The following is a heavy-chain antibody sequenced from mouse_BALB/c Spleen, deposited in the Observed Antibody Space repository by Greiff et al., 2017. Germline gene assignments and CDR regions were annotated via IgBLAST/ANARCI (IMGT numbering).Heavy chain of an antibody. CDR1: GYTFTDYN. CDR2: INPNNGGT. CDR3: ARNLFAY. Sequence: EVKLVESGPELVKPGASVKIPCKASGYTFTDYNMDWVKQSHGKSLEWIGDINPNNGGTIYNQKFKGKATLTVDKSSSTAYMELRSLTSEDTAVYYCARNLFAYWGQGTLVTVSA. V-gene: IGHV1-18*01. J-gene: IGHJ3*01.